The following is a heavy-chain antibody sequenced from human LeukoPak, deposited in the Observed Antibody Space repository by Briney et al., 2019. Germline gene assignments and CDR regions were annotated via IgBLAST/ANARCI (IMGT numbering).Heavy chain of an antibody. J-gene: IGHJ4*02. CDR2: TYYSGNT. CDR3: ARVGDYNDLVY. Sequence: SETLSLTCTVSGGSMSSYYWSWIRQPPGKGLEWIGYTYYSGNTNYNPSLKSRVTISVDTSKNQFSLKLSSVTDADTAVYYCARVGDYNDLVYWGQGTLVTVSS. D-gene: IGHD4-11*01. CDR1: GGSMSSYY. V-gene: IGHV4-59*01.